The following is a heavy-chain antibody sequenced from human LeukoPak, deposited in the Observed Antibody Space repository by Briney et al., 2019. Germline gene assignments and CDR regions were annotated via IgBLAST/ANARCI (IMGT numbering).Heavy chain of an antibody. D-gene: IGHD3-22*01. J-gene: IGHJ4*02. CDR1: GYTFTGYY. V-gene: IGHV1-2*06. CDR2: INPNSGGT. Sequence: ASVKVSCKASGYTFTGYYMHWVRQAPGQGLEWMGRINPNSGGTNYAQKFQGRVTMTRDTSTSTVYMEVSSLRSEDTAVYYCARAGYDSSGYYSYWGQGTLVTVSS. CDR3: ARAGYDSSGYYSY.